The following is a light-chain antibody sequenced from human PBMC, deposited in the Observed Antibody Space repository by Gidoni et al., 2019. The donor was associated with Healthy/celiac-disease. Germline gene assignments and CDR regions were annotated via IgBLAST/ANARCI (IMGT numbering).Light chain of an antibody. Sequence: EIVMTQSPATLSVSPGERATLSCRASQRGSSNLPWYQQKPGQAPKLLIYGASPRATGIPARFSGSGSGTEFTLTISSLQSEDFAVYYCQQYNNWPPITFGQGTRLEIK. CDR3: QQYNNWPPIT. CDR1: QRGSSN. J-gene: IGKJ5*01. V-gene: IGKV3-15*01. CDR2: GAS.